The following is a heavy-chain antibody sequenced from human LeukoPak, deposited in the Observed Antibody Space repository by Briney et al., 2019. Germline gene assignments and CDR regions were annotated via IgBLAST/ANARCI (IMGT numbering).Heavy chain of an antibody. V-gene: IGHV4-59*01. CDR2: IYYSGST. CDR3: ARVPLYYDILTGYYP. Sequence: PSETLSLTCTVSGGSISSYYWSWIRQPPGKELEWIGYIYYSGSTNYNPSLKSRVTISVDTSKNQFSLKLSSVTAADTAVYYCARVPLYYDILTGYYPWGQGTLVTVSS. CDR1: GGSISSYY. D-gene: IGHD3-9*01. J-gene: IGHJ4*02.